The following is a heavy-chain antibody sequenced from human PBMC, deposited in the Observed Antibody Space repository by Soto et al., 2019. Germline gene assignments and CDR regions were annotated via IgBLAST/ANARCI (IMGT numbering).Heavy chain of an antibody. Sequence: QVQLVQSGAEVTKPGSSVKVSCKSSGGTFSSYAISWVRQAPGQGLEWMGGIIPIFGTANYAQKFQGRVTISADESTRTAYMELSSMRSEDTAVYYCAREADYDSSGYYYFYWGQGTLVTVSS. J-gene: IGHJ4*02. CDR3: AREADYDSSGYYYFY. CDR1: GGTFSSYA. D-gene: IGHD3-22*01. V-gene: IGHV1-69*01. CDR2: IIPIFGTA.